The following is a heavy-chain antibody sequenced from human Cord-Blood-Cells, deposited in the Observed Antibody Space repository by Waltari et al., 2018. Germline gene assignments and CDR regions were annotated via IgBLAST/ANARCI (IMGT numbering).Heavy chain of an antibody. J-gene: IGHJ4*02. Sequence: HLLQYGDGEFQPGRSLGLSRPGSGVTLSCSAMQCVRQALGKGLAWMAVISNDGSNNYNADSVKGRFTISRENSKNTLYLKMNSLRADNTAVYYCAKNSYGYYCDYWGQGTLVTVSS. D-gene: IGHD5-18*01. V-gene: IGHV3-30*18. CDR3: AKNSYGYYCDY. CDR2: ISNDGSNN. CDR1: GVTLSCSA.